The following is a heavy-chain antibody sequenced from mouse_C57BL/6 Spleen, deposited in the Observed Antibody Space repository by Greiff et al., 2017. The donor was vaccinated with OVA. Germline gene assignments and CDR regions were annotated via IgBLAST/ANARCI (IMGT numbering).Heavy chain of an antibody. J-gene: IGHJ1*03. CDR2: IDPETGGT. D-gene: IGHD4-1*01. V-gene: IGHV1-15*01. CDR3: TRENWDTLDFDV. CDR1: GYTFTDYE. Sequence: QVQLQQSGAELVRPGASVTLSCKASGYTFTDYEMHWVKQTPVHGLEWIGAIDPETGGTAYNQKFKGKAILTADKSSRTAYMGLRSLTSEDSAVYYCTRENWDTLDFDVWGTGTTVTVSS.